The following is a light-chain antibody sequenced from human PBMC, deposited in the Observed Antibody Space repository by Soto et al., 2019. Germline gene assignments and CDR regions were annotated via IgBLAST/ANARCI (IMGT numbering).Light chain of an antibody. CDR2: GAS. CDR1: RKIGDS. V-gene: IGKV1-39*01. Sequence: IQLAQSPSSLSASVGVRGTITCRASRKIGDSLSWFQQKAGKPPTQLIYGASALPSGVPVRFSGSASGTDFTLSIRNRQREDFATYYCLQTYHLPRTFGQGTKVDSK. J-gene: IGKJ1*01. CDR3: LQTYHLPRT.